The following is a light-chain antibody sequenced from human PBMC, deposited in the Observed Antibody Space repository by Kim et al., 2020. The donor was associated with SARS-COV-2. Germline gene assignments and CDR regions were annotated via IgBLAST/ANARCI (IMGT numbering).Light chain of an antibody. J-gene: IGLJ1*01. CDR3: SSYADSSNFCV. CDR1: SSDVGGYNY. V-gene: IGLV2-8*01. CDR2: EVN. Sequence: QSALTQPPSASASPGQSVTISCTGTSSDVGGYNYVSWYQQHPGKAPKLMIYEVNKRPSGVPDRFSGSKSGNTASLIVSGLQAEDEADYYCSSYADSSNFCVFGTGTKVTVL.